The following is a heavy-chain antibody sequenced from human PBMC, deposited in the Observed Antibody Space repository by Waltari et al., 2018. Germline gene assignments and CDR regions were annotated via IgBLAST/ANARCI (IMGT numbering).Heavy chain of an antibody. CDR2: IYYSGST. CDR3: ARWVTSYYYYYMDV. Sequence: QVQLQESGPGLVQPSQTLSLTCTVSGGSISSGGYYWSWIRQHPGKGLEWIGYIYYSGSTYYNPSLKSRVTISVDTSKNQFSLKLSSVTAADTAVYYCARWVTSYYYYYMDVWGKGTTVTVSS. CDR1: GGSISSGGYY. J-gene: IGHJ6*03. V-gene: IGHV4-31*03. D-gene: IGHD4-4*01.